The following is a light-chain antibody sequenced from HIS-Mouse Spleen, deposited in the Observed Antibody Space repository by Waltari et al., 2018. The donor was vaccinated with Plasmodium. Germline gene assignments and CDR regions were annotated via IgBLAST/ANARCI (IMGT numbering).Light chain of an antibody. CDR3: QQYDTLPYT. CDR1: QDISNY. CDR2: DAS. V-gene: IGKV1-33*01. Sequence: DIQMTQSPSSLSASVGDRVTITCQASQDISNYLNLYQQKPGKAPKLLIYDASNLETGVPSRFSGSGSGTDFTFTISSLQPEDVATYYCQQYDTLPYTCGQGTKREIK. J-gene: IGKJ2*01.